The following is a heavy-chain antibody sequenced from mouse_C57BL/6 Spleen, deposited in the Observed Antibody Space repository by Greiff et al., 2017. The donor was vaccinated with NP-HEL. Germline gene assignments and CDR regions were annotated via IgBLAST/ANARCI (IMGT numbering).Heavy chain of an antibody. D-gene: IGHD1-1*01. CDR2: LYPGNSDT. V-gene: IGHV1-5*01. J-gene: IGHJ1*03. CDR1: GYTFTSYW. CDR3: TGGSSPNWYFDV. Sequence: EVQLQQSGTVLARPGASVKMSCKTSGYTFTSYWMHWVKQRPGQGLAWIGALYPGNSDTSYNQKFKGKAKLTAVTSASTAYMELSSLTNEDSAVYYCTGGSSPNWYFDVWGTGTTVTVSS.